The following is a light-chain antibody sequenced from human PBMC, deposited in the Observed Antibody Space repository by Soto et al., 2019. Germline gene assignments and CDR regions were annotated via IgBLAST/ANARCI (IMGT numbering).Light chain of an antibody. J-gene: IGKJ2*01. CDR2: WAS. Sequence: DIVMTQSPDSLAVSLGERATINCKSSQSVLYSSNNKNYLAWYQQKPGQPPRLLIYWASYRESGVPARFSGSGSGTDFTLTISNLQAEDVAVYYCQQYYSLSAFGQGTKLEIK. CDR3: QQYYSLSA. CDR1: QSVLYSSNNKNY. V-gene: IGKV4-1*01.